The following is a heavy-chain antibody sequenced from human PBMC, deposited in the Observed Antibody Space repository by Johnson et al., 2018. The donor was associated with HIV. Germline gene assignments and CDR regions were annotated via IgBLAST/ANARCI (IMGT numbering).Heavy chain of an antibody. V-gene: IGHV3-30*18. J-gene: IGHJ3*02. CDR2: ISYDGSNK. Sequence: QVQLVESGGGVVQPGRSLRLSCAASGFTFSSYAMHWVRQAPGKGLEWVAVISYDGSNKYYADSVKGRFTISSDNSKNTLYLQMNSLRAEDTALYYCAKDIEGYCSSSRCLGGAFDIWGQGTMVTVSS. CDR1: GFTFSSYA. D-gene: IGHD2-2*01. CDR3: AKDIEGYCSSSRCLGGAFDI.